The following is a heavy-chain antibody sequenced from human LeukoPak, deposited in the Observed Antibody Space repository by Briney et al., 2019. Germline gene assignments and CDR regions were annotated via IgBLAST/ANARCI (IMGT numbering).Heavy chain of an antibody. CDR2: ISGSGGST. V-gene: IGHV3-23*01. D-gene: IGHD4-17*01. Sequence: GGSLRLSCAASGFTFSSYAMSWVRQAPGKGLEWVSAISGSGGSTYHADSVKGRFTISRDNSKNTLYLQMNSLRAEDTAVYYCAKDRTHDYGDYEAFDIWGQGTMVTVSS. CDR1: GFTFSSYA. CDR3: AKDRTHDYGDYEAFDI. J-gene: IGHJ3*02.